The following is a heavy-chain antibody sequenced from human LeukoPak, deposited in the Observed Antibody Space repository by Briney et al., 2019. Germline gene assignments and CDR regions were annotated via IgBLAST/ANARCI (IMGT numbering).Heavy chain of an antibody. D-gene: IGHD5-18*01. J-gene: IGHJ6*02. CDR2: INAGNGNT. Sequence: ASVKVSCKASGYTFTSYAMHWVRQAPGQRLEWMGWINAGNGNTKYSQKFQGRVTITRDTSASTAYMELSSLRSEDTAVYYCARDVDTAMVPSYYYYGMDVWVQGTTVTVSS. CDR1: GYTFTSYA. V-gene: IGHV1-3*01. CDR3: ARDVDTAMVPSYYYYGMDV.